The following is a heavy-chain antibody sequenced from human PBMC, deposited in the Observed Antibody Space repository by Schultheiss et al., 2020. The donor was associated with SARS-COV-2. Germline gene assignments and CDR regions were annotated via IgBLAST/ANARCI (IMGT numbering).Heavy chain of an antibody. CDR3: ARDVGGTTDGQQRLSFDY. Sequence: SETLSLTCTVSGGSISSYYWSWIRQPPGKGLEWIGYIYYSGSTNYNPSLKSRVTISVDTSKNQFSLKLSSVTAADTAVYYCARDVGGTTDGQQRLSFDYWGQGTLVTVAS. V-gene: IGHV4-59*01. CDR2: IYYSGST. D-gene: IGHD6-25*01. J-gene: IGHJ4*02. CDR1: GGSISSYY.